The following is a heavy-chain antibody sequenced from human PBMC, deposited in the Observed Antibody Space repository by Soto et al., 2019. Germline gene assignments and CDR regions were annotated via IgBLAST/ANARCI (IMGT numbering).Heavy chain of an antibody. V-gene: IGHV1-2*04. CDR1: GYTFIGYY. D-gene: IGHD3-22*01. J-gene: IGHJ6*01. CDR3: ASGGGGLPSLGYYGMDD. Sequence: ASVKVSCKASGYTFIGYYIHWVRQAPGQGLEWMGWINPNSGGTNYAQRFQGWVTMTRDRSISTAYMELSRLQSDDTAVYYCASGGGGLPSLGYYGMDDWGQGTTVTVSS. CDR2: INPNSGGT.